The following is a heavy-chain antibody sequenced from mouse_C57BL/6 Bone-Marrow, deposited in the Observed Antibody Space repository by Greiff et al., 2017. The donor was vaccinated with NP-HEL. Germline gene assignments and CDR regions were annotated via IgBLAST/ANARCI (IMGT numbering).Heavy chain of an antibody. CDR3: ARYSDYGSRYWYFDV. Sequence: QVQLQQSGAELARPGASVKLSCKASGYTFTSYGISWVKQRTGQGLEWIGEIYPRSGNTYYNEKFKGKATLTADKSSSTAYMELRSLTSEDSAVYFCARYSDYGSRYWYFDVWGTGTTVTVSS. CDR2: IYPRSGNT. J-gene: IGHJ1*03. V-gene: IGHV1-81*01. D-gene: IGHD1-1*01. CDR1: GYTFTSYG.